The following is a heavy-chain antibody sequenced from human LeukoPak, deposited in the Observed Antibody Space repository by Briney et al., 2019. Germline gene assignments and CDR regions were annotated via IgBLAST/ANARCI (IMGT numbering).Heavy chain of an antibody. CDR3: ASMVTTSGSGAFDI. Sequence: SETLSLTCTVSGGSMTNYYWSWIRQHPGKGLEWIGYIYYSGSTYYNPSLKSRVTISVDTSKNQFSLKLSSVTAADTAVYYCASMVTTSGSGAFDIWGQGTMVTVSS. D-gene: IGHD4-17*01. J-gene: IGHJ3*02. CDR1: GGSMTNYY. CDR2: IYYSGST. V-gene: IGHV4-59*06.